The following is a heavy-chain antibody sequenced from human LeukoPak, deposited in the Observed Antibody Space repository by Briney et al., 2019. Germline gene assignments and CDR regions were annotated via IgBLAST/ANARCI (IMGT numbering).Heavy chain of an antibody. CDR3: TRVFGSSWWGYFDY. CDR1: GGSISSYY. CDR2: IYYSGST. D-gene: IGHD6-13*01. J-gene: IGHJ4*02. Sequence: PSETLSLTCTVSGGSISSYYWSWIRQPPGKGLEWIGYIYYSGSTNYNPSLKSRVTISVDTSKNQFSLKLSSVTAADTAVYYCTRVFGSSWWGYFDYWGQGTLVTVSS. V-gene: IGHV4-59*01.